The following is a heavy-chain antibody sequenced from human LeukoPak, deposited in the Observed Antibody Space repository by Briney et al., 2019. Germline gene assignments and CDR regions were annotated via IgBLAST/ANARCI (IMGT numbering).Heavy chain of an antibody. V-gene: IGHV4-59*01. Sequence: SETLSLTCTVAGGSISSYYWSWIRQPPAKGLEWIGYIYYTGSTNYNPSLKSRVTISVDTSKNKFSLKLTSMTAADTAVYYCARGAVAGYSNAPLDYWGPGTLVTVSS. D-gene: IGHD6-13*01. CDR3: ARGAVAGYSNAPLDY. CDR1: GGSISSYY. CDR2: IYYTGST. J-gene: IGHJ4*02.